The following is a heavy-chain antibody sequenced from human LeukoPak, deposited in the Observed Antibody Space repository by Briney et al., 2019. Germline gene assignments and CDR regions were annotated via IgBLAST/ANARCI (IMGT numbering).Heavy chain of an antibody. V-gene: IGHV1-18*01. CDR3: ARAGIRFLEWLPRIHYMDV. Sequence: ASVKVPCKASGYTFTSYGISWVRQAPGQGLEWMGWISAYNGNTNYAQKLQGRVTMTTDTSTSTAYMELRSLRSDDTAVYYCARAGIRFLEWLPRIHYMDVWGKGTTVTVSS. CDR1: GYTFTSYG. D-gene: IGHD3-3*01. CDR2: ISAYNGNT. J-gene: IGHJ6*03.